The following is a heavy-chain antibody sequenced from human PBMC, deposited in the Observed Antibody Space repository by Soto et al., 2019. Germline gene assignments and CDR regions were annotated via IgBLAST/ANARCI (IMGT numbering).Heavy chain of an antibody. Sequence: QVQLVESGGGVVQPGRSLRLSCAASGFTFSSYAMHWVRQAPGKGLEWVAVISYDGSNKYYADSVKGRFTISRDNSKNTQYLQMNSLRAEDTAVYYCAKLSGYLPAPGYGMDVWGQGTTVTVSS. CDR2: ISYDGSNK. CDR3: AKLSGYLPAPGYGMDV. V-gene: IGHV3-30-3*02. D-gene: IGHD3-3*01. J-gene: IGHJ6*02. CDR1: GFTFSSYA.